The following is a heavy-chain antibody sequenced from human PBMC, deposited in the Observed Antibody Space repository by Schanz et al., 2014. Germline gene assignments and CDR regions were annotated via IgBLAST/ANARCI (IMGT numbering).Heavy chain of an antibody. CDR2: MYINSGST. CDR3: AKIRYDSSGYYLPYYGMDV. V-gene: IGHV3-53*01. J-gene: IGHJ6*02. Sequence: EVRLVESGGGLVEPGGSLRLSCAVSGFTVNTNYMSWVRQAPGKGLEWISSMYINSGSTQYADSVKGRFIISRDNSKNTLYLQMNSLRAEDTAVYYCAKIRYDSSGYYLPYYGMDVWGQGTTVIVSS. CDR1: GFTVNTNY. D-gene: IGHD3-22*01.